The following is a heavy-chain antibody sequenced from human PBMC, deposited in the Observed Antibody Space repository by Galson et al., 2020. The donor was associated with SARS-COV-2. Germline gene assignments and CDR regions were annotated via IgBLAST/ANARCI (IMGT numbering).Heavy chain of an antibody. CDR1: GYTFTSYD. CDR3: ARGGDILTGYYNYYYYGMDV. CDR2: MNPNSGNT. J-gene: IGHJ6*02. Sequence: ASVKVSCKASGYTFTSYDINWVRQATGQGLEWMGWMNPNSGNTGYAQKFQGRVTMTRNTSISTAYMELSSLRSEDTAVYYCARGGDILTGYYNYYYYGMDVWGQGTRSPSP. D-gene: IGHD3-9*01. V-gene: IGHV1-8*01.